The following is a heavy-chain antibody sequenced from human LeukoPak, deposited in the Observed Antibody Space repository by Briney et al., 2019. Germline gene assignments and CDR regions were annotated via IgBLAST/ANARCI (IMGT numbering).Heavy chain of an antibody. Sequence: GGSLRLSCAPSGFTFSSYAMSWVRQAPGKGLEWVSAISGSGGSTYYADSVKGRFTISRDNSKNTLYLQMNSPRAEDTAVYYCAKDGPMISSLYGVFWGQGTLVTVSS. CDR3: AKDGPMISSLYGVF. V-gene: IGHV3-23*01. CDR2: ISGSGGST. D-gene: IGHD6-13*01. J-gene: IGHJ4*02. CDR1: GFTFSSYA.